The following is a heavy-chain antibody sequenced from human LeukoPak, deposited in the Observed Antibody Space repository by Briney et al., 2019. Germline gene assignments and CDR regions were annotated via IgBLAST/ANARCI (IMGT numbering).Heavy chain of an antibody. CDR2: FDPEDGET. D-gene: IGHD3-10*01. J-gene: IGHJ3*02. CDR1: GYTLNELS. CDR3: ATDRGITMVRGVIKDAFDI. Sequence: GASVKVSCKVSGYTLNELSMHWVRQAPGKGLEWMGGFDPEDGETIYAQKFQGRVTMTEDTSTDTAYMELSSLRSEDTAVYYCATDRGITMVRGVIKDAFDIWGQGTMVTVSS. V-gene: IGHV1-24*01.